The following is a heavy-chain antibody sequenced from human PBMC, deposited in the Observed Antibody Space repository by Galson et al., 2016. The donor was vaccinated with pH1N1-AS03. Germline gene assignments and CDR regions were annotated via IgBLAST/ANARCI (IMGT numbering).Heavy chain of an antibody. CDR2: ISYDGSNK. Sequence: SLRLSCAASGFSFSTYVMHWVRQAPGKGLEWAAVISYDGSNKYHADSVQVRFTISRDNSKNTLYLQMHSLRPEDTAVYYCAKVREGGYYFNHYYALDVWGQGTTVTVSS. D-gene: IGHD3-22*01. CDR3: AKVREGGYYFNHYYALDV. V-gene: IGHV3-30*18. J-gene: IGHJ6*02. CDR1: GFSFSTYV.